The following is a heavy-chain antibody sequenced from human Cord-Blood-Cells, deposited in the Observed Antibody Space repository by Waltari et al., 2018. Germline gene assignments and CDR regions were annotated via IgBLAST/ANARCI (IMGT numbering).Heavy chain of an antibody. CDR3: ARIRYSGSYYYYYYGMDV. J-gene: IGHJ6*02. CDR1: GGSFSGYY. V-gene: IGHV4-34*01. Sequence: QVQLQQWGAGLLKPSETLSLTCAVYGGSFSGYYWSWLRQPPGKGLEWIGEINHSGSTNYNPSLKSRVTISVDTSKNQFSLKLSSVTAADTAVYYCARIRYSGSYYYYYYGMDVWGQGTTVTVSS. D-gene: IGHD1-26*01. CDR2: INHSGST.